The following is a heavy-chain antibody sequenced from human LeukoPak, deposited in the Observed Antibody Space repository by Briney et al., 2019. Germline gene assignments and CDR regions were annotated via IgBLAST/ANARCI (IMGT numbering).Heavy chain of an antibody. CDR1: GGSISSYY. CDR2: IYYGGST. V-gene: IGHV4-59*01. J-gene: IGHJ6*02. D-gene: IGHD2-2*01. CDR3: ARDRLVVVPAAIMDYYYYGMDV. Sequence: SETLSLTCTVSGGSISSYYWSWIRQPPGKGLEWIGYIYYGGSTNYNPSLKSRVTISVDTSKNQFSLKLSSVTAADTAVYYCARDRLVVVPAAIMDYYYYGMDVWGQGTTVTVSS.